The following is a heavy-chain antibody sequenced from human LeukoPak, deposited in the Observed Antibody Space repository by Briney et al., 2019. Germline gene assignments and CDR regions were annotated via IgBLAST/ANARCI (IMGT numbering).Heavy chain of an antibody. J-gene: IGHJ6*02. CDR2: FDPEDGET. D-gene: IGHD3-10*01. Sequence: ASVRVSCKVSGYTLTELSMHWVRQAPGKGLEWMGGFDPEDGETIYAQKFQGRVTMTEDTSTDTAYMELSSLRSEDTAVYYCATGCGSGSYYIGVYYYGMDVWGQGTTVTVSS. CDR1: GYTLTELS. V-gene: IGHV1-24*01. CDR3: ATGCGSGSYYIGVYYYGMDV.